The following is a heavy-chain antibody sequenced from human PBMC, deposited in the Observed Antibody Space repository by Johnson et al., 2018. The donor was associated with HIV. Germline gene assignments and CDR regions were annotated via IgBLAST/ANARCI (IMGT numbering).Heavy chain of an antibody. D-gene: IGHD3-10*01. CDR3: ATGPRRGIKYGLDI. Sequence: QVQLVESGGGVVQPGRSLKLSCVASGFSFSSYAMHWVRQAPGKGLEWVALISYDGGKNSYADSVKGRFTISRDNSNYTLYLEMNSLRPEDTAVYYCATGPRRGIKYGLDIWGQGTMVTVSS. V-gene: IGHV3-30*04. CDR1: GFSFSSYA. CDR2: ISYDGGKN. J-gene: IGHJ3*02.